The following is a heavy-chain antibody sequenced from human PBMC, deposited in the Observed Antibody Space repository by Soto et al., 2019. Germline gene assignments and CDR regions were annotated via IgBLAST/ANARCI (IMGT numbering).Heavy chain of an antibody. Sequence: QAQLVESGGGVVQPGTSLRLSCAASGLTFSSSAMHWVRQAPGKGLEWVAFISYNGGNKYYADSVKGRFTISRDNSKNTLYLQMNSLRAEDTAVYHCAREDDAFDIWGQGTMVTVSS. CDR2: ISYNGGNK. CDR3: AREDDAFDI. J-gene: IGHJ3*02. CDR1: GLTFSSSA. V-gene: IGHV3-30-3*01.